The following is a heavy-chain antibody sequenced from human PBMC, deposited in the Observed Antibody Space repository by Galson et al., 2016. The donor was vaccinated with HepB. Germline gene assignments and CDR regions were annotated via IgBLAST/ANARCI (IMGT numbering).Heavy chain of an antibody. CDR2: SGSGGPT. CDR1: GFTFSSYA. D-gene: IGHD3-9*01. V-gene: IGHV3-23*01. J-gene: IGHJ4*02. CDR3: AKSVLEYDILTGYYRRGADY. Sequence: SLRLSCAASGFTFSSYAMSWVRQAPGKGLEWVSSSGSGGPTYYAVSVKGRFTISRDNSKNTLFLQMHSLRADDTAVYYCAKSVLEYDILTGYYRRGADYWGQGTLVTVSS.